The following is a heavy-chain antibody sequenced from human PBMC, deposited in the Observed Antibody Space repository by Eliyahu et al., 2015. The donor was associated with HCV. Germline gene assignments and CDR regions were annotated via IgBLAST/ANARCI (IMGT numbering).Heavy chain of an antibody. J-gene: IGHJ4*02. CDR1: GYSFTTYW. CDR3: ARQGGGVSLDY. V-gene: IGHV5-51*01. D-gene: IGHD3-16*01. CDR2: INPGDSDT. Sequence: EVQLVQSGAEVKKPGESLKISCKGSGYSFTTYWIGWVRXXPGKGLEWMGIINPGDSDTRYSRSFQGQVTISVDKSINTAYLHWSSLTASDTAMYYCARQGGGVSLDYWGQGALVTVSS.